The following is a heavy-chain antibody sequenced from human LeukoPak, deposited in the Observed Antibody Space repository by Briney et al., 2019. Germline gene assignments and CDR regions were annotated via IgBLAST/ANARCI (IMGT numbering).Heavy chain of an antibody. D-gene: IGHD5-12*01. V-gene: IGHV3-23*01. CDR2: ISGSGGST. J-gene: IGHJ4*02. CDR1: GFTFSNYA. Sequence: GGSLRLSCVASGFTFSNYAMSWVRQTPGKGLEWVSSISGSGGSTHYADSVKGRFTISRDNSKNILYLQMNSLRAEDTAVYYCAKDWMSTIINCFDYWGQGTLVTVSS. CDR3: AKDWMSTIINCFDY.